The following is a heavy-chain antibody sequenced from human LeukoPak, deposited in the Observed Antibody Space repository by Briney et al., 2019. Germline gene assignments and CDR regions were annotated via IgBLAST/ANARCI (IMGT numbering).Heavy chain of an antibody. CDR1: GGSFSGYY. D-gene: IGHD5-18*01. CDR2: INHSGST. Sequence: SETLSLTCAVYGGSFSGYYWSWIRQPPGKGLEWIGEINHSGSTNYNPSLKSRVTISVDTSKNQFSLKLSSVTAADTAVYYCARMDTAMVYRDYWGQGTLVTVSS. J-gene: IGHJ4*02. CDR3: ARMDTAMVYRDY. V-gene: IGHV4-34*01.